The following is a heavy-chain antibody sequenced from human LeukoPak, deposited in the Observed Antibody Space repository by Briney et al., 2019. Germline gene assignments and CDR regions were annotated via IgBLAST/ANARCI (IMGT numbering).Heavy chain of an antibody. D-gene: IGHD2-21*02. Sequence: SDTLSLTCGVSGGSLNNYYWSWIRQPPGKGLEGTGYIYYSGSATYNPSLKSRVTISVDTSKNQFSLKLSSVTAADTAMYYCARKAYCGGDCYPDAFDIWGQGTMVTVSS. CDR3: ARKAYCGGDCYPDAFDI. J-gene: IGHJ3*02. CDR2: IYYSGSA. V-gene: IGHV4-59*07. CDR1: GGSLNNYY.